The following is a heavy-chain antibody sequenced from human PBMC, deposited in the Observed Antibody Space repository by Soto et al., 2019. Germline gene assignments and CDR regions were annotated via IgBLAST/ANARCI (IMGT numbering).Heavy chain of an antibody. Sequence: SETLSLTWGFYSWSFSGYYWSWIRHPPGKGLEWIGEINHTGSTNDNPSLKGQGTISVDTSKIQFSLKLSSVSAADTVLYYCARGIQLWSEGEHWFDPWGQGTLVTVSS. CDR2: INHTGST. CDR1: SWSFSGYY. J-gene: IGHJ5*02. V-gene: IGHV4-34*01. D-gene: IGHD5-18*01. CDR3: ARGIQLWSEGEHWFDP.